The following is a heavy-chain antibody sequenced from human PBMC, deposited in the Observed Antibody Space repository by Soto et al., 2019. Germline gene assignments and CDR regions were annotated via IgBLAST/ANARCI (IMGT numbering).Heavy chain of an antibody. Sequence: QVQLVQSGAEVKKPGSSVKVSCKASGGTFSSYAISWLRQAPGQGLDWMGGIIPIFGTANYAQKLQGRVTITADKSTSTAYLELSSLRSEDTAVYYCASDNGIAAPLNFDYWGQGTLVTVSS. J-gene: IGHJ4*02. CDR1: GGTFSSYA. D-gene: IGHD6-6*01. V-gene: IGHV1-69*06. CDR3: ASDNGIAAPLNFDY. CDR2: IIPIFGTA.